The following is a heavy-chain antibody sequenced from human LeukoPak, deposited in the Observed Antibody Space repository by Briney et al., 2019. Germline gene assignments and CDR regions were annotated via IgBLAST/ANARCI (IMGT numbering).Heavy chain of an antibody. CDR3: ARLSGAAAFDP. D-gene: IGHD6-13*01. CDR1: GFTFSDYY. V-gene: IGHV3-11*01. Sequence: PGGSLRLSCAASGFTFSDYYMSRIRQSPGKGLEWLSEISSSGVTVKYADSMKGRLTISRDNAKNALYLQMSSLRDEDTAVYYCARLSGAAAFDPWGQGTLVTVSS. CDR2: ISSSGVTV. J-gene: IGHJ5*02.